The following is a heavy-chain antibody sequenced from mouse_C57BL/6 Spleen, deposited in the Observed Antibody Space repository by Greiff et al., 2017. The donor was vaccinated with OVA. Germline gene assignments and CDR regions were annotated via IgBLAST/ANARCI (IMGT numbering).Heavy chain of an antibody. D-gene: IGHD1-1*01. J-gene: IGHJ2*01. CDR1: GYTFTSYW. Sequence: QVQLQQPGAELVMPGASVKLSCKASGYTFTSYWMHWVKQRPGQGLEWIGEIDPSDSYTNSNQKFKGKSTLTVDKSSSTAYMQLSSLTSEDSAVYYCARGLRRDGDDYWGQGTTLTVSS. V-gene: IGHV1-69*01. CDR2: IDPSDSYT. CDR3: ARGLRRDGDDY.